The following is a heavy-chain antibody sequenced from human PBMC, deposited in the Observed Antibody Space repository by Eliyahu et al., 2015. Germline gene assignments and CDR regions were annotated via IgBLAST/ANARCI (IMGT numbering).Heavy chain of an antibody. CDR1: GYTLTELS. CDR3: ATTPSPFTVQLELSTGFDY. J-gene: IGHJ4*02. Sequence: QVQLVQSGAEVKKPGASVXVSCKVSGYTLTELSXHWVRQAPGKGLEWMGGFDPEDGETIYAQKFQGRVTMTEDTSTDTAYMELSSLRSEDTAVYYCATTPSPFTVQLELSTGFDYWGQGTLVTVSS. CDR2: FDPEDGET. V-gene: IGHV1-24*01. D-gene: IGHD1-1*01.